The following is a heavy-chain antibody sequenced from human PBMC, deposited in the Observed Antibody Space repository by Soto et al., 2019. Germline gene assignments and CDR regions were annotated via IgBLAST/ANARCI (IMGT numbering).Heavy chain of an antibody. CDR3: ATPRDCSSTSCYLFYYYYGMDV. V-gene: IGHV3-43D*04. J-gene: IGHJ6*02. CDR1: GFTFDDYA. CDR2: ISWDGGST. Sequence: GSLRLSCAASGFTFDDYAMHWVRRAPGKGLEWVSLISWDGGSTYYADSVKGRFTISRDNSKNSLYLQMNSLRAEDTALYYCATPRDCSSTSCYLFYYYYGMDVCGQGTTITVSS. D-gene: IGHD2-2*01.